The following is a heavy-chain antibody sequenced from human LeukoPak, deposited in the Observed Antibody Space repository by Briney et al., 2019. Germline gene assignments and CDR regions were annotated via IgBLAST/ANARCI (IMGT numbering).Heavy chain of an antibody. CDR3: VRDRGYSTYDY. J-gene: IGHJ4*02. Sequence: PPGGSLRLSCVASEFTFSNYWMAWVRQAPGKGPAWVANIKEDGGEINYVDSVKGRFTISRDNARNSLYLQMNSLRAEDTAVYYCVRDRGYSTYDYWGQGTLASVSS. CDR1: EFTFSNYW. CDR2: IKEDGGEI. D-gene: IGHD2-15*01. V-gene: IGHV3-7*01.